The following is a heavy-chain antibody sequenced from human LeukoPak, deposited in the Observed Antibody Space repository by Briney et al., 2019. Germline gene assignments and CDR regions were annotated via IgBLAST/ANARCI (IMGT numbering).Heavy chain of an antibody. J-gene: IGHJ4*02. Sequence: GASVKVSCKASGYTFTSYDINWVRQAPGQGLEWMGWMNPNSGNTGYAQKFQGRVTITRNTSISTAYMELSSLRSEDTAVYYCARGRVAILTGYSTFDYWGQGTLVTVSS. V-gene: IGHV1-8*01. CDR3: ARGRVAILTGYSTFDY. CDR2: MNPNSGNT. D-gene: IGHD3-9*01. CDR1: GYTFTSYD.